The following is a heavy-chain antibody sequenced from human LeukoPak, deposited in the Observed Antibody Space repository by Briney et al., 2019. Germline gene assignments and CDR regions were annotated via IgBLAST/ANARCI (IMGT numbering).Heavy chain of an antibody. CDR1: GGSVSSGSYY. J-gene: IGHJ4*02. V-gene: IGHV4-61*01. D-gene: IGHD5-18*01. Sequence: SETLSLTCTVSGGSVSSGSYYWSWIRQPPGKGLEWIGYIYYSGSTNYNPSLKSWVTISVDTSKNQFSLKLSSVTAADTAVYHCAREAMYSYGNNFDYWGQGTLVTVSS. CDR3: AREAMYSYGNNFDY. CDR2: IYYSGST.